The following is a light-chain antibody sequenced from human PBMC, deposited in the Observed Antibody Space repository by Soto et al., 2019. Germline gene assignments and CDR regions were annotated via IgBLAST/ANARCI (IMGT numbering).Light chain of an antibody. CDR2: EVS. V-gene: IGLV2-14*01. CDR1: SSDVGGYNY. J-gene: IGLJ1*01. Sequence: QSALTQPASVSGSPGQSITISCTGTSSDVGGYNYVSWYQQHPGKAPKLMIYEVSNRASGVSNRFSGSKSGNTASLTISGFQAEDEADYYCSSYTSSSTQVFGTGAKLTVL. CDR3: SSYTSSSTQV.